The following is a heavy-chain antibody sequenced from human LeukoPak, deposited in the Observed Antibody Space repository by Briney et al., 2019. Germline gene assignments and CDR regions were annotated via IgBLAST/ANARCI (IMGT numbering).Heavy chain of an antibody. D-gene: IGHD3-9*01. V-gene: IGHV3-33*06. J-gene: IGHJ4*02. CDR1: GFTFSSYG. Sequence: PGGSLRLSCAASGFTFSSYGMHWVRQAPGKGLEWVAVIWYDGSNKYYADSAKGRFTISRDNSKNTLYLQMNSLRAEDTAVYYCAKEKKYYDILTGADYWGQGTLVTVSS. CDR2: IWYDGSNK. CDR3: AKEKKYYDILTGADY.